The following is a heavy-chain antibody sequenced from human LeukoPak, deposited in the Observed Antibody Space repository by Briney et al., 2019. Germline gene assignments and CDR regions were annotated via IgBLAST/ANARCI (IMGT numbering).Heavy chain of an antibody. CDR2: IYRGTET. J-gene: IGHJ3*02. CDR1: GFTDSTKY. Sequence: GGSLRLSCAASGFTDSTKYMTWVRQAPGKRLEWVSIIYRGTETNYADSVKGRFTISRDNSKNTLYLQMNSLRAEDTAVYYCASMVIVGATDDAFDIWGQGTMVTVSS. CDR3: ASMVIVGATDDAFDI. D-gene: IGHD1-26*01. V-gene: IGHV3-66*02.